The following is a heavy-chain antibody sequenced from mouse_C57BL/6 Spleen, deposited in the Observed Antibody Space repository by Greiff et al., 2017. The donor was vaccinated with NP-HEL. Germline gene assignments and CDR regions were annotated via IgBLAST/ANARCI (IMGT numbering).Heavy chain of an antibody. CDR1: GYTFTSYW. V-gene: IGHV1-72*01. J-gene: IGHJ4*01. CDR2: IDPNSGGT. CDR3: ASSGSSGFYAMDY. D-gene: IGHD3-2*02. Sequence: VQLKQPGAELVKPGASVKLSCKASGYTFTSYWMHWVKQRPGRGLEWIGRIDPNSGGTKYNEKFKSKATLTVDKPSSTAYMQLSSLTSEDSAVYYCASSGSSGFYAMDYWGQGTSVTVSS.